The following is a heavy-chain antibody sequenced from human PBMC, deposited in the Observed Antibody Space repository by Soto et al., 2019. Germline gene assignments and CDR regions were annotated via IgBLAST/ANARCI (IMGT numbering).Heavy chain of an antibody. D-gene: IGHD5-18*01. V-gene: IGHV1-69*01. J-gene: IGHJ6*02. CDR1: GGTFSSYA. CDR3: ARDGYSYGSIDYGMDV. CDR2: IIPIFGTA. Sequence: QVQLVQSGAEVKKPGSSVKVSCKASGGTFSSYAISWVRQAPGQGVEWMGGIIPIFGTANYAHKFQSRVTITADESTSTAYMELSSLRSEDTAVYYCARDGYSYGSIDYGMDVWGQGTTVTVSS.